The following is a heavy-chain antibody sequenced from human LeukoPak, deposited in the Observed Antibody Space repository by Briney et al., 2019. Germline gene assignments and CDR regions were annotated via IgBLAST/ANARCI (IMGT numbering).Heavy chain of an antibody. J-gene: IGHJ5*02. D-gene: IGHD3-9*01. V-gene: IGHV4-34*01. CDR1: GGSFSGYY. CDR3: ARVRQRYFDWLSQNCFDP. Sequence: PSETLSLTCAVYGGSFSGYYWSWIRQPPGKGLEWIGEINHSGSTNYKPSLKTRLTISVDTSKNQFSLKLSSVTAADTAVYYCARVRQRYFDWLSQNCFDPWGQGTLVTVSS. CDR2: INHSGST.